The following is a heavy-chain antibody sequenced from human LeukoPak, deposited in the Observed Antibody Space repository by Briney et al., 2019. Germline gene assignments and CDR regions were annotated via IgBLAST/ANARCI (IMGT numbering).Heavy chain of an antibody. Sequence: GASVKVSCKASGYTFTTYYLHWVRQAPGQGLEWMGIINPYDGSTSYAQKFQGRLTMTTDTSTSTVYLELNSLTSEDTAVFYCARISGTIGGVGTISPFDFWGQGTPVTVSS. CDR3: ARISGTIGGVGTISPFDF. J-gene: IGHJ4*02. CDR1: GYTFTTYY. D-gene: IGHD6-13*01. CDR2: INPYDGST. V-gene: IGHV1-46*01.